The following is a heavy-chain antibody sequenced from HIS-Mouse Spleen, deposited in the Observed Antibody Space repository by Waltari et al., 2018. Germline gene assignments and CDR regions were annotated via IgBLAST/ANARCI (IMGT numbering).Heavy chain of an antibody. Sequence: QVQLQESGPGLVKPSETLSLTCTVSGYSISSGYYWGWIRQPPGKGLEWIGSIYHSGSTYYNPSLKSRVTISVDTSKNQFSLKLSSVTAADTAVYYCARDAAYCSGGSCYHFDYWGQGTLVTVSS. D-gene: IGHD2-15*01. CDR3: ARDAAYCSGGSCYHFDY. J-gene: IGHJ4*02. CDR2: IYHSGST. CDR1: GYSISSGYY. V-gene: IGHV4-38-2*02.